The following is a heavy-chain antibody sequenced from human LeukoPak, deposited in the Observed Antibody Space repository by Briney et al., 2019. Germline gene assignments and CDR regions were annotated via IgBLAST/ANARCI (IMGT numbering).Heavy chain of an antibody. J-gene: IGHJ4*01. CDR2: IYSGGST. CDR1: GGSISSNGYY. Sequence: PSETLSLTCTVSGGSISSNGYYWGWIRQPPGKGLEWVSVIYSGGSTYYADSVKGRFTISRDNSKNTLYLQMNSLRAEDTAVYYCAKDKRLSSMIVVVLFDYWGHGTLVTVSS. D-gene: IGHD3-22*01. CDR3: AKDKRLSSMIVVVLFDY. V-gene: IGHV3-53*03.